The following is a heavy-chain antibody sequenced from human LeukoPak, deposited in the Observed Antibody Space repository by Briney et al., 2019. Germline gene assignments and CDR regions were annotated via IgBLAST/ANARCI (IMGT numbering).Heavy chain of an antibody. Sequence: SETLSLTCAVYGGSFSGYYWSWIRQPPGKGLEWIGEINHSGSTNYNPSLKSRVTISVDTSKNQFSLKLSSVTAADTAVCYCARQRIAAAGPFDYWGQGTLVTVSS. CDR2: INHSGST. CDR1: GGSFSGYY. D-gene: IGHD6-13*01. V-gene: IGHV4-34*01. J-gene: IGHJ4*02. CDR3: ARQRIAAAGPFDY.